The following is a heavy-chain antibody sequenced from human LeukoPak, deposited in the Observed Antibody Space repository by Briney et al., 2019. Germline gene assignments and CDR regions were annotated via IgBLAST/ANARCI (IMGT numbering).Heavy chain of an antibody. V-gene: IGHV1-69*13. J-gene: IGHJ4*02. CDR3: ASKRGYSYGLDY. CDR1: GGTFSSYA. Sequence: SVRVSCKASGGTFSSYAISWVRQAPGQGLEWMGGFIPIFGTANYAQKFQGRVTITADESTSTGYMELSSLRSEDTAVYYCASKRGYSYGLDYWGQGTLVTVSS. D-gene: IGHD5-18*01. CDR2: FIPIFGTA.